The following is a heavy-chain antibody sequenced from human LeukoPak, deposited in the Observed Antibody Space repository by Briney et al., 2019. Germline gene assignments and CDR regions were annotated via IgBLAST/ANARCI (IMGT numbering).Heavy chain of an antibody. Sequence: PSQTLSLTCTVSGGSISSGSYYWSWIRQPAGKGLEWIGRIYTSGSANYNPSLKSRVTISVDTSKNQFSLKLSSVTAADTAVYYCARDPRYSSSGYYYYYMDVWGKGTTVTVSS. D-gene: IGHD6-6*01. CDR2: IYTSGSA. J-gene: IGHJ6*03. V-gene: IGHV4-61*02. CDR3: ARDPRYSSSGYYYYYMDV. CDR1: GGSISSGSYY.